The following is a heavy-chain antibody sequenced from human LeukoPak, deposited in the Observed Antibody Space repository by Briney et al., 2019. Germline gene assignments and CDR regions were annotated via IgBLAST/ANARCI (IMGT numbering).Heavy chain of an antibody. J-gene: IGHJ5*01. CDR2: INPSSGGT. Sequence: GASVRLPRKASGYTFSGYYMHWVRQAPGQGLEWMGLINPSSGGTNYAQKFQGRVTMTRDTSISTAYMELSRLRSDDTAVYYCARDFSGSYDSWAEGTLDSLSS. D-gene: IGHD1-26*01. CDR3: ARDFSGSYDS. V-gene: IGHV1-2*02. CDR1: GYTFSGYY.